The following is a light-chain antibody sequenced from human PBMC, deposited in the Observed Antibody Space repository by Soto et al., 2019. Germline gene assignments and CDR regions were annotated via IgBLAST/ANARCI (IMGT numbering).Light chain of an antibody. CDR2: DGS. V-gene: IGLV2-14*01. CDR3: SSYTAYRTYV. J-gene: IGLJ1*01. CDR1: DSDVGGYNY. Sequence: QSAVTQPASVSGAPGQSVTISCTGADSDVGGYNYVAWYQQYPGKAPQIIIYDGSGRPSGVSERFSGSKPGNTAYLTISGLQAEDEADYYCSSYTAYRTYVFGTGTKVTVL.